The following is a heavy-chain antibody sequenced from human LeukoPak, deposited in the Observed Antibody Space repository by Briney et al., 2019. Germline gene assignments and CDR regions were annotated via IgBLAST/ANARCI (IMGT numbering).Heavy chain of an antibody. CDR2: IKSKTDGGTT. D-gene: IGHD3-16*01. V-gene: IGHV3-15*01. Sequence: GGFLRLSCAASGFTFNNAWMSRVRQAPWKGLEWVCRIKSKTDGGTTDYAAPVKGRFTISRDDSKNTLYLQMNSLKTEDTAVYYCTTGGVLDAFDIWGQGTMVTVSS. J-gene: IGHJ3*02. CDR3: TTGGVLDAFDI. CDR1: GFTFNNAW.